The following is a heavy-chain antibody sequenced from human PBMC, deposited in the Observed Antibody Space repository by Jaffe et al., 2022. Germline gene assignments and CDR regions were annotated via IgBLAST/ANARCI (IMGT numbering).Heavy chain of an antibody. CDR1: GFTFSSYA. CDR2: ISGSGGST. Sequence: EVQLLESGGGLVQPGGSLRLSCAASGFTFSSYAMSWVRQAPGKGLEWVSAISGSGGSTYYADSVKGRFTISRDNSKNTLYLQMNSLRAEDTAVYYCAGRYDFWSGYYLNNYYYYYYMDVWGKGTTVTVSS. D-gene: IGHD3-3*01. J-gene: IGHJ6*03. V-gene: IGHV3-23*01. CDR3: AGRYDFWSGYYLNNYYYYYYMDV.